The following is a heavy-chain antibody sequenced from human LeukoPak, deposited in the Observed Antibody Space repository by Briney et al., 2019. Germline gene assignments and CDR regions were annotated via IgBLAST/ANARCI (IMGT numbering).Heavy chain of an antibody. CDR3: ARGKKARTYYYDSSGYTLDY. CDR2: INHSGST. V-gene: IGHV4-34*01. D-gene: IGHD3-22*01. Sequence: PLETPSLTCAVYGGSFSGYYWSWIRQPPGKGLEWIGEINHSGSTNYNPSLKSRVTISVDTSKNQFSLKLSSVTAADTAVYYCARGKKARTYYYDSSGYTLDYWGQGTLVPVSS. CDR1: GGSFSGYY. J-gene: IGHJ4*02.